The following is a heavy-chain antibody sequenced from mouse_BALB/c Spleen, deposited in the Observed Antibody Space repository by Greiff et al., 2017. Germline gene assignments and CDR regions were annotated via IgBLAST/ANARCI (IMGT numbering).Heavy chain of an antibody. CDR2: IWAGGST. J-gene: IGHJ3*01. CDR3: ARALRLQFAY. V-gene: IGHV2-9*02. Sequence: QVQLKQSGPGLVAPSQSLSITCTVSGFSLTSYGVHWVRQPPGKGLEWLGVIWAGGSTNYNSALMSRLSISKDNSKSQVFLKMNSLQTDDTAMYYCARALRLQFAYWGQGTLVTVSA. CDR1: GFSLTSYG. D-gene: IGHD1-2*01.